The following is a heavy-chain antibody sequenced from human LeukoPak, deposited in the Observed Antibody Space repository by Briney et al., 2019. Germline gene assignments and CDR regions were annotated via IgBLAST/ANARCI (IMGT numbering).Heavy chain of an antibody. CDR3: ARGRRSCSSTSCYDTFDY. J-gene: IGHJ4*02. Sequence: GASVKVSCKASGYIFNSQGMNWVRQAPGQGLEWMGGIIPIFGTANYAQRFQGRVTITADESTSTAYMELSSLRSEDTAVYYCARGRRSCSSTSCYDTFDYWGQGTLVTVSS. V-gene: IGHV1-69*13. CDR1: GYIFNSQG. CDR2: IIPIFGTA. D-gene: IGHD2-2*01.